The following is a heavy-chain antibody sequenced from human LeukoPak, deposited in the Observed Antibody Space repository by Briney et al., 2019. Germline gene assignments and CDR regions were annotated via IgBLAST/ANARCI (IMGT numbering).Heavy chain of an antibody. D-gene: IGHD3-10*01. CDR1: GYTLTSYD. CDR2: INPNSGNT. Sequence: ASVKVSCKASGYTLTSYDINWVRQAPGQGLEWMGWINPNSGNTGYAQKFQGRFTMTRNTSISTAYMELSSLRSEDTAVYYCARLWFGELSFGDAFDIWGQGTMVTVSS. J-gene: IGHJ3*02. CDR3: ARLWFGELSFGDAFDI. V-gene: IGHV1-8*01.